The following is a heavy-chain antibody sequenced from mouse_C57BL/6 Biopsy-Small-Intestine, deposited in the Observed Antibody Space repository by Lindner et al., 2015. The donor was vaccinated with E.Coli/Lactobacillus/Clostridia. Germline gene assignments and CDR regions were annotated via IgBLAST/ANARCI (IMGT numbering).Heavy chain of an antibody. Sequence: VQLQESGAELVRPGTSVKVSCKASGYAFTNYLIEWVKQRPGQGLEWIGVINPGSGGTNYNEKFKGKATLTADKSSSTAYMQLSSLTSEDSAVYFCARYSNYYGSAAMDYWGQGTSVTVSS. V-gene: IGHV1-54*01. J-gene: IGHJ4*01. CDR3: ARYSNYYGSAAMDY. D-gene: IGHD2-5*01. CDR1: GYAFTNYL. CDR2: INPGSGGT.